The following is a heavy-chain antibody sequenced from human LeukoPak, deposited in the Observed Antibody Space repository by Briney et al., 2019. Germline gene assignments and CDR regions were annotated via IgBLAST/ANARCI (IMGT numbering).Heavy chain of an antibody. CDR1: GGSFSGYY. Sequence: SETLSLTCAVYGGSFSGYYWSWIRQPPGKGLEWIGEINHSGSTNYNPSLKSRVTISVDTSKNQFSLKLSSVTAADTAVYYCASPSPGFDPWGQGTLVTVSS. D-gene: IGHD1-1*01. V-gene: IGHV4-34*01. CDR2: INHSGST. CDR3: ASPSPGFDP. J-gene: IGHJ5*02.